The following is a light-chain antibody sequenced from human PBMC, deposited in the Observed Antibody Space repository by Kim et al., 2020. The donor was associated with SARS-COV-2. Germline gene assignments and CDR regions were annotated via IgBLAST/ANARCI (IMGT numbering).Light chain of an antibody. CDR1: QSVSSSY. Sequence: LSPGERVTLSCRAIQSVSSSYLAWYQQRPGQAPRLLIYGASKRATGIPDRFSGSGSGTDFTLTISRLEPEDFAVYYCQHSGNSHVFGPGTKVDIK. J-gene: IGKJ3*01. CDR2: GAS. CDR3: QHSGNSHV. V-gene: IGKV3-20*01.